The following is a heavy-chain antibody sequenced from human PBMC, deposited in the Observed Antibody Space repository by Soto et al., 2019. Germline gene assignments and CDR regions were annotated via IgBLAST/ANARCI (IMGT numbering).Heavy chain of an antibody. CDR2: IWYDGSNK. CDR1: GFTFSSYG. V-gene: IGHV3-33*01. J-gene: IGHJ6*02. D-gene: IGHD3-3*01. Sequence: PGGSLRLSCAASGFTFSSYGMHWVRQAPGKGLEWVAVIWYDGSNKYYADSVKGRFTISRDNSKNTLYLQMNSLRAEDTAVYYCAREQHDFWRRERDYYGMDVWGQGTTVTVSS. CDR3: AREQHDFWRRERDYYGMDV.